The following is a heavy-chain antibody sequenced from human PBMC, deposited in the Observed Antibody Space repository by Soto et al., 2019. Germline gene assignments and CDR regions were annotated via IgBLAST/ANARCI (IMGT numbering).Heavy chain of an antibody. V-gene: IGHV4-59*01. CDR1: VDSFSNYY. CDR2: IYYSGST. D-gene: IGHD2-21*02. Sequence: QVQLRESGPGLVKPSETLSLTCTASVDSFSNYYWSWIRQPPGKGLEWIGYIYYSGSTTYNPSLRSRVTISGDTSKNQFSLRLASVTAADTAVYYCAFSQGTDYFDYWGQGTLVTVSS. CDR3: AFSQGTDYFDY. J-gene: IGHJ4*02.